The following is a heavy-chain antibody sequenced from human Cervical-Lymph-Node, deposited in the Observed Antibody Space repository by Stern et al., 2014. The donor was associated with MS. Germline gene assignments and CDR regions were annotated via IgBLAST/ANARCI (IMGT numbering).Heavy chain of an antibody. D-gene: IGHD6-19*01. V-gene: IGHV2-5*02. CDR3: AHRPPRRIAVADDAFDI. J-gene: IGHJ3*02. CDR2: IYWDDDK. Sequence: QITLKEYGPTLVKPTQTLTLTCTFSGFSLSTSGVGVGWIRQPPGKALEWLALIYWDDDKSYSPSLKSRLTITKDTSKNQVVLTMTNMDPVDTATYYCAHRPPRRIAVADDAFDIWGQGTMVTVSS. CDR1: GFSLSTSGVG.